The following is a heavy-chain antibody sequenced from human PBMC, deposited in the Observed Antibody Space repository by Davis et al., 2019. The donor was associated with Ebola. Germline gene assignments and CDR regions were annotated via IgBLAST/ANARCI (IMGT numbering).Heavy chain of an antibody. Sequence: GESLKISCAASGFTFSSYTMNWVRQAPGKGLEWVSYISSSSGTIYYADSVKGRFTISRDNSKNTVDLQMNSLRREDTAVYYCAKDWRYDSRLRKSYYYGMDVWGQGTTVTVSS. D-gene: IGHD3-22*01. CDR3: AKDWRYDSRLRKSYYYGMDV. J-gene: IGHJ6*02. CDR2: ISSSSGTI. V-gene: IGHV3-48*01. CDR1: GFTFSSYT.